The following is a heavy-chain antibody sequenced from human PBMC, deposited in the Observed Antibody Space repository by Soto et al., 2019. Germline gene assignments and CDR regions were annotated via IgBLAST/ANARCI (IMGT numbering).Heavy chain of an antibody. CDR1: GFTFSSY. V-gene: IGHV3-64*02. CDR2: ISRSGDRT. J-gene: IGHJ4*02. D-gene: IGHD2-15*01. CDR3: ARARCSSGQCYYFDY. Sequence: EVQLVESGEGLVQPGGSLRLSCAASGFTFSSYIHWIRQAPGKGLEFVSAISRSGDRTYYADSVKGRFTITRDNSKNTVWLQMGRLRAEDRAVYYCARARCSSGQCYYFDYWGRGALVSVSS.